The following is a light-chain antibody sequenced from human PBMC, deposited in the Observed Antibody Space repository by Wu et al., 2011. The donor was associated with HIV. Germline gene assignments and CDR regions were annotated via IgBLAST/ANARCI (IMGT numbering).Light chain of an antibody. J-gene: IGKJ2*03. Sequence: CRASQSVSSSYLAWYQQKPGQAPRLLIYGASSRATDIPDRFSGSGSGTDFTLTISRLEPEDFAVYYCHQYGRSPPYSFGQGTKLEIK. CDR1: QSVSSSY. CDR2: GAS. V-gene: IGKV3-20*01. CDR3: HQYGRSPPYS.